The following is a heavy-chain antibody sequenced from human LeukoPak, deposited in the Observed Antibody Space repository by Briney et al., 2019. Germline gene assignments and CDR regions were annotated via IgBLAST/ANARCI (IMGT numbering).Heavy chain of an antibody. J-gene: IGHJ6*03. CDR2: ISYDGSNK. Sequence: GGSLRLSCAASGFTFSSYGMHWVRQAPGKGLEWVAVISYDGSNKYYADSVKGRFTISRDNSKNTLYLQMHSLRADDTAVYYYAASRSYYYYDMDVWGKGTTVTVSS. D-gene: IGHD1-26*01. V-gene: IGHV3-30*03. CDR3: AASRSYYYYDMDV. CDR1: GFTFSSYG.